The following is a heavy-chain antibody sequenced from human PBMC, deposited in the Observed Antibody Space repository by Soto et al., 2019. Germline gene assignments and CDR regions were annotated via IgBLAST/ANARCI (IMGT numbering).Heavy chain of an antibody. CDR1: GFTVSSYG. V-gene: IGHV3-66*04. CDR2: IYSGGST. CDR3: ARPGIMITFGGVDDY. Sequence: WGSLRLSCAASGFTVSSYGMHWVRQAPGKGLEWVSVIYSGGSTYYADSVKGRFTISRDNSKNTLYLQMNSLRAEDTAVYYCARPGIMITFGGVDDYWGQGTLVTVSS. J-gene: IGHJ4*02. D-gene: IGHD3-16*01.